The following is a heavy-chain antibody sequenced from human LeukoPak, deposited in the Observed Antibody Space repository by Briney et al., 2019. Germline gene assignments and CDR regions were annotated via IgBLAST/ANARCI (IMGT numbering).Heavy chain of an antibody. D-gene: IGHD5-12*01. CDR2: INHSGST. CDR1: GGSFSGYY. CDR3: ARGSNTRGYSGYLDRWTNGMDV. J-gene: IGHJ6*02. Sequence: KPSETLSLTCAVYGGSFSGYYWSWIRQPPGKGLEWIGEINHSGSTNYNPSLKSRVTISVDTSKNQFSLKLSSVTAADTAVYYCARGSNTRGYSGYLDRWTNGMDVWGQGTTVTVSS. V-gene: IGHV4-34*01.